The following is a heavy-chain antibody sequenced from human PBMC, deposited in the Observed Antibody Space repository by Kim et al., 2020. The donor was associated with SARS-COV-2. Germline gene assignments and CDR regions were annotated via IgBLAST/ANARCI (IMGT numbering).Heavy chain of an antibody. D-gene: IGHD2-15*01. CDR2: IYPGDSDT. Sequence: LKISCKGSGYSFTSYWIGWVRQMPGKGLEWMGIIYPGDSDTRYSPSFQGQVTISADKSISTAYLQWSSLKASDTAMYYCARIGYCSGGSCYAPLDYWGQGTLVTVSS. CDR1: GYSFTSYW. V-gene: IGHV5-51*01. J-gene: IGHJ4*02. CDR3: ARIGYCSGGSCYAPLDY.